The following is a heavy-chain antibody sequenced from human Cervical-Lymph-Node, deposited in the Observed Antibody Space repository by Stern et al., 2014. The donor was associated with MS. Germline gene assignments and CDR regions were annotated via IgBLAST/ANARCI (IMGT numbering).Heavy chain of an antibody. CDR3: AKDGDDYAPKFGLDV. CDR2: ISRNSGAT. Sequence: EVQLVESGGGLVQPGGSLRLSCAASGFTFSSYSMTWVRQAPGKGLEWVSSISRNSGATYYANSVKGRFTISRDNSKNTLFLQINSLRAEDTALYYCAKDGDDYAPKFGLDVWGQGTTVTVS. V-gene: IGHV3-23*04. J-gene: IGHJ6*02. CDR1: GFTFSSYS. D-gene: IGHD4-17*01.